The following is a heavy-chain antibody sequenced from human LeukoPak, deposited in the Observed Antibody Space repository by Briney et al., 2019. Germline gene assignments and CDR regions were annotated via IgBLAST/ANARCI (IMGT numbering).Heavy chain of an antibody. D-gene: IGHD2-15*01. V-gene: IGHV3-23*01. CDR1: GFTFSSYA. CDR3: AKDRFGYCSGGSCYLIDY. J-gene: IGHJ4*02. CDR2: ISGSGGST. Sequence: GGSLRLSCAASGFTFSSYAMSWVRQAPGKGLEWVSAISGSGGSTYYADSVKGRFTISRDNSKNTLYLQMNSLRAGDTAVYYCAKDRFGYCSGGSCYLIDYWGQGTLVTVSS.